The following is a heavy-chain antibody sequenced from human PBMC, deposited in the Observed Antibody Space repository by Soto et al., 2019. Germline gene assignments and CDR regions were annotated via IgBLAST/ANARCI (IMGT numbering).Heavy chain of an antibody. J-gene: IGHJ6*02. V-gene: IGHV4-30-4*01. Sequence: PSETLSLTCTVSGGSISSGDYYWSWIRQPPGKGLEWIGYIYYSGSTYYNPSLKSRVTITVDTSKNQFSLKLSSVTAADTAVYYCASFTFQYGSKDYYGMDVWGQGTTVTVSS. CDR2: IYYSGST. CDR3: ASFTFQYGSKDYYGMDV. D-gene: IGHD3-10*01. CDR1: GGSISSGDYY.